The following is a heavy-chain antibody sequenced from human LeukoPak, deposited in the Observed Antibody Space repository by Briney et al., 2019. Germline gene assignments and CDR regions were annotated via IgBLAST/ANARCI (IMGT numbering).Heavy chain of an antibody. V-gene: IGHV4-59*12. CDR3: ARDYAPIDWLFQTPRAQCWFDP. CDR2: IYYSGST. Sequence: SETLSLTCTVSGGSIISYYWSWIRQPPGKGLEWIGYIYYSGSTNYNPSLKSRVTISVDTSKNQFSLKLSSVTAADTAVYYCARDYAPIDWLFQTPRAQCWFDPWGQGTLVTVSS. D-gene: IGHD3-9*01. J-gene: IGHJ5*02. CDR1: GGSIISYY.